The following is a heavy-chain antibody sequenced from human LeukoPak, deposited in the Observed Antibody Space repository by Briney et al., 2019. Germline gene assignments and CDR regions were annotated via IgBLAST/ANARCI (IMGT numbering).Heavy chain of an antibody. V-gene: IGHV4-59*08. CDR1: GGSISSYY. Sequence: PSETLSLTCTVSGGSISSYYWNWIRQPPGKGLEWVGYINYSRTTDYNPSLKSRVTISLDTSKNRFSLKLSSVTAADTAMYYCARSYSSSDHYYYYGMDVWGQGTTVTVSS. CDR2: INYSRTT. D-gene: IGHD6-13*01. CDR3: ARSYSSSDHYYYYGMDV. J-gene: IGHJ6*02.